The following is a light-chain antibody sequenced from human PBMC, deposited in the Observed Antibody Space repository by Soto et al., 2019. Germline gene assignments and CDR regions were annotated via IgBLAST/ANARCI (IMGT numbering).Light chain of an antibody. CDR1: QSINDW. Sequence: DIQMTQSPSTLSASVGDRVTITCRASQSINDWLAWYQQKPGKAPKLLIYDASSLESGVPSRFSGSGSGTEFTLTINSLQPDDFATYYCQQYNGYSTFGQGTRWISN. J-gene: IGKJ1*01. CDR3: QQYNGYST. V-gene: IGKV1-5*01. CDR2: DAS.